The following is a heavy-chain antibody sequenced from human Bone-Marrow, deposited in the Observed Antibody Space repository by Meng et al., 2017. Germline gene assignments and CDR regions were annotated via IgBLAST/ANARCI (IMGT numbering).Heavy chain of an antibody. Sequence: ASVKVSCKASGYTFTGYYMHWVRQAPGQGLEWMGWINPNSGGTNYAQKFQGRVTMTRDTSISIAYMELSRLRSDDTAVYYCARVNVFMRELGLPESAGGMDVWGQGTTVTVSS. CDR2: INPNSGGT. CDR3: ARVNVFMRELGLPESAGGMDV. V-gene: IGHV1-2*02. J-gene: IGHJ6*02. D-gene: IGHD1-7*01. CDR1: GYTFTGYY.